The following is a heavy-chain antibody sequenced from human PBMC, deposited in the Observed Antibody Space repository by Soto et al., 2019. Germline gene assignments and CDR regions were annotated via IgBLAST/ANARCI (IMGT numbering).Heavy chain of an antibody. V-gene: IGHV1-8*01. J-gene: IGHJ5*02. CDR3: ARSPPRVERNNYAGGWFDP. CDR2: MNPNSGNT. D-gene: IGHD4-4*01. Sequence: QVQLVQSGAEVKKPGASVKVSCKASGYTFTSYDINWVRQATGQGLEWMGWMNPNSGNTGYPQKFQGRVVMTRNTSISTADMELSSLRFEYTAVYYCARSPPRVERNNYAGGWFDPWGQGTLVTVS. CDR1: GYTFTSYD.